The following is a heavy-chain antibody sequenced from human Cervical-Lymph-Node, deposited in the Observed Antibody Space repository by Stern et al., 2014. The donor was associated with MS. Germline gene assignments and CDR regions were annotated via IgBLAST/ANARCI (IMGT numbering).Heavy chain of an antibody. CDR3: ARGATQAFDP. V-gene: IGHV4-59*01. Sequence: MQLVESGPGLGKPSETLSLTCTVSGGSISSYYWSWIRQPPGTGLEWIGYIYYSGRTNYNPSLKSRVTISVDTSKNQFSLKLSSVTAADTAVYYCARGATQAFDPWGQGTLVTVSS. CDR1: GGSISSYY. J-gene: IGHJ5*02. CDR2: IYYSGRT.